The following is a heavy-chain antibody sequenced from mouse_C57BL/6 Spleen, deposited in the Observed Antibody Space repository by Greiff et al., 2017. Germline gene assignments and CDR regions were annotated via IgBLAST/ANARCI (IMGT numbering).Heavy chain of an antibody. Sequence: VQLQQSGPELVKPGASVKISCKASGYSFTGYYMHWVKQSSEKSLEWIGEISPSTGGTSYNQKFKGKATLTVDKSSSTAYMQLKSLTSEDSAVYYCAREGGNYGFAYWGQGTLVTVSA. CDR1: GYSFTGYY. V-gene: IGHV1-43*01. J-gene: IGHJ3*01. CDR3: AREGGNYGFAY. D-gene: IGHD2-1*01. CDR2: ISPSTGGT.